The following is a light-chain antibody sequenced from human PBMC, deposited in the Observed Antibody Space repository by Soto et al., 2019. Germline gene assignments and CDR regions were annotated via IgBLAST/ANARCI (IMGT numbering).Light chain of an antibody. J-gene: IGKJ1*01. Sequence: DIHMTQSPSTLSASVGDRVTITCRASQSISIWLAWYQQKPGKAPNLLIYKTSSLEPGVPSRFSGSGSGTEFTLTISSLQPDDFATYYCQHWHDYSWTFGQGTKVEVK. CDR3: QHWHDYSWT. CDR2: KTS. V-gene: IGKV1-5*03. CDR1: QSISIW.